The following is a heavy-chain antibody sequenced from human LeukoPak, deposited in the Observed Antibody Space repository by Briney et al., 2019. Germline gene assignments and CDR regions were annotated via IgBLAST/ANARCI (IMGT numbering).Heavy chain of an antibody. CDR2: IYPGDSDT. J-gene: IGHJ4*02. Sequence: GESLKISCKGSGYSFTSYWIGWVRQMPGKGLEWMGIIYPGDSDTRYSPSFQGQVTISADKFISTAYLQWSSLKASDTAMYYCARRPTPIAARPFDYWGQGTLPTVSS. V-gene: IGHV5-51*03. D-gene: IGHD6-6*01. CDR1: GYSFTSYW. CDR3: ARRPTPIAARPFDY.